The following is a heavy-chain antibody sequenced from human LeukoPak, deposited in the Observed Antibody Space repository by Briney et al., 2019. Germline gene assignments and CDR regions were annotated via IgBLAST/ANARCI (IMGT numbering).Heavy chain of an antibody. Sequence: SETLSLTCAVSGGSINSGGYSWSWIRQPPGKGLEWIGYIYYSGSTNYNPSLKSRVTISVDTSKNQFSLKLSSVTAADTAVYYCARRGDILTGYYPSWGQGTLVTVSS. CDR3: ARRGDILTGYYPS. CDR2: IYYSGST. D-gene: IGHD3-9*01. CDR1: GGSINSGGYS. V-gene: IGHV4-61*08. J-gene: IGHJ4*02.